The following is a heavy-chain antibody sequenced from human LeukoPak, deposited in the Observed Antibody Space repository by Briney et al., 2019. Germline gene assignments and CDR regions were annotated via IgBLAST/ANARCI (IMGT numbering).Heavy chain of an antibody. D-gene: IGHD3-16*01. J-gene: IGHJ5*02. Sequence: GGSLRLSCAASGFTFSSYSMNWVRQAPGKGLEWVSSISSSSSYIYYADSVKGRFTISRDNAKNSLYLQMNSLRAEDTAVYYCARGAEEYWYRHWGQGTLVTVSS. CDR3: ARGAEEYWYRH. V-gene: IGHV3-21*01. CDR2: ISSSSSYI. CDR1: GFTFSSYS.